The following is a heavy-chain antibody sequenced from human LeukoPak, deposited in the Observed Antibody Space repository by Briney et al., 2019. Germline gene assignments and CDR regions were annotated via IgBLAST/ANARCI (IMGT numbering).Heavy chain of an antibody. CDR1: GGSISSGGYY. J-gene: IGHJ5*02. D-gene: IGHD2-2*01. CDR3: ARSGYCSSTSCYNTPGKSNWFDP. Sequence: SETLSLTCTVSGGSISSGGYYWSWIRQPPGKGLEWIGYIYHSGSTYYNPSLKSRVTISVDRSKNQFSLKLSSVTAADTAVYYCARSGYCSSTSCYNTPGKSNWFDPWGQGTLVTVSS. V-gene: IGHV4-30-2*01. CDR2: IYHSGST.